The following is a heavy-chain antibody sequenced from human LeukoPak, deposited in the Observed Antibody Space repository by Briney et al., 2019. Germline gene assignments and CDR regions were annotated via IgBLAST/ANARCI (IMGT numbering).Heavy chain of an antibody. D-gene: IGHD6-6*01. CDR1: GFTFSTSG. V-gene: IGHV3-30*18. Sequence: GSLRLSCVASGFTFSTSGMHWVRQAPVKGLEWVAVMSYDGGHKYYANSVEGRFTISRDNSKNTLYLQMNSLRGEDTAVYYCAKQFGSSALFDYWGQGTLVTVSS. CDR3: AKQFGSSALFDY. CDR2: MSYDGGHK. J-gene: IGHJ4*02.